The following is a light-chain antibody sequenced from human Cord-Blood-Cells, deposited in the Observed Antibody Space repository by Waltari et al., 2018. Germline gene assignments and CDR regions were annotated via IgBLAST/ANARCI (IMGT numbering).Light chain of an antibody. Sequence: SYELTQPPSVSVSPGQTASITCSGAQLGDKYACWYQQKPGQSPVLVIYQDSKRPSGIPERFSGSNSGNRATLTISGTQAMDEADYYCQAWDSSTVVFGGGTKLTVL. V-gene: IGLV3-1*01. CDR1: QLGDKY. CDR3: QAWDSSTVV. J-gene: IGLJ2*01. CDR2: QDS.